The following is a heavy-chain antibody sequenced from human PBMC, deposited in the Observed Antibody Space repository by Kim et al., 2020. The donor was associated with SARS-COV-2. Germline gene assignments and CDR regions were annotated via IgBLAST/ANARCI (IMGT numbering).Heavy chain of an antibody. Sequence: GGSLRLSCAASGVTFSSYWMTWVRQAPGKGLEWVANIKQDGNQKYYVDSVNGRFTISRDNAKNSLYLQMNSLRAEDTAVYYCARDGDLYSSGKDAFDIWGQGTMVTVSS. CDR2: IKQDGNQK. CDR1: GVTFSSYW. CDR3: ARDGDLYSSGKDAFDI. J-gene: IGHJ3*02. D-gene: IGHD6-19*01. V-gene: IGHV3-7*01.